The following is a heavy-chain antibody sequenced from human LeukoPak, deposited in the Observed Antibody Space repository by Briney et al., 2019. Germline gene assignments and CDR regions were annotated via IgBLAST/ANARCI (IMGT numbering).Heavy chain of an antibody. J-gene: IGHJ4*02. D-gene: IGHD1-14*01. Sequence: PSETLSLTCAVYGGSFSGYYWSWIRQPPGKGLEWIGEINHSGSTNYNPSLKSRVTMSVDTSKNQFSLKLSSVTAADTAVYYCARGRRVGTRTVFDYWGQGTLVTVSS. CDR3: ARGRRVGTRTVFDY. CDR1: GGSFSGYY. CDR2: INHSGST. V-gene: IGHV4-34*01.